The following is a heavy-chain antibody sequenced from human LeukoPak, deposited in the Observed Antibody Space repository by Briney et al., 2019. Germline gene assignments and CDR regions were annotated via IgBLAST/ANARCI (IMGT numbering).Heavy chain of an antibody. Sequence: SEPLSLTCTVSGGSISSYYWSWIRQPPGKGLEWIGYIYYSGSTNYNPSPKSRVTISVDTSKNRFSLKLSSVTAADTAVYYCARVNMGLAFDIWGQGTMVTVSS. CDR1: GGSISSYY. D-gene: IGHD3-10*01. V-gene: IGHV4-59*01. CDR3: ARVNMGLAFDI. CDR2: IYYSGST. J-gene: IGHJ3*02.